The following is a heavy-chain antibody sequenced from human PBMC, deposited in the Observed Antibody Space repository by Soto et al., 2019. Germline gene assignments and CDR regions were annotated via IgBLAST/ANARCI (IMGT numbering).Heavy chain of an antibody. CDR3: ARDRHAIFATYYYYMDV. CDR1: GFTFSSYS. CDR2: ISSSSSTI. D-gene: IGHD3-3*01. J-gene: IGHJ6*03. Sequence: GGSLRLSCAASGFTFSSYSMNWVRQAPGKGLEWVSYISSSSSTIYYADSVKGRFTISRDNAKNSLYLQMNSLRAEDTAVYYCARDRHAIFATYYYYMDVWGKGTTVTVSS. V-gene: IGHV3-48*01.